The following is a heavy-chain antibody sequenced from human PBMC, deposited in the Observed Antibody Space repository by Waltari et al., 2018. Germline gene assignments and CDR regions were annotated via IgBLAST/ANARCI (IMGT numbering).Heavy chain of an antibody. Sequence: QLQLQESGPGLVKPSETLSLTCPVSGGSISSSSSYWGWIRQPPGKGLEWIGSIYYSGSTYYNPSLKSRVTISVDTSKNQFSLKLSSVTAADTAVYYCARRDCSSTSCYGPLDVWGQGTTVTVSS. CDR3: ARRDCSSTSCYGPLDV. CDR2: IYYSGST. V-gene: IGHV4-39*01. CDR1: GGSISSSSSY. D-gene: IGHD2-2*01. J-gene: IGHJ6*02.